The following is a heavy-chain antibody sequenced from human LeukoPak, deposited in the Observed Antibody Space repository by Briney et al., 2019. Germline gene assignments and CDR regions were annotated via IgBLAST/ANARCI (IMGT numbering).Heavy chain of an antibody. CDR3: ARAPAMIRGYWYFDL. D-gene: IGHD3-10*01. CDR2: ISGSGDRT. V-gene: IGHV3-23*01. J-gene: IGHJ2*01. Sequence: GGSLRLSCAASGFTFSSYAMSWVRQAPGKGLEWVSAISGSGDRTYYADSVKGRFTISRDTSKNTLYLQMNSLRAEDTAVYYCARAPAMIRGYWYFDLWGRGTLVTFSS. CDR1: GFTFSSYA.